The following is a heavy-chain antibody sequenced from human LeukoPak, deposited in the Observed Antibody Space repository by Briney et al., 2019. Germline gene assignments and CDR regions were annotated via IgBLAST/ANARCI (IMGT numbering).Heavy chain of an antibody. Sequence: PSESLSLTCTVSGYSISSGYYWGWIRQPPGKGLEWIGSIYHSGSTYYNPSLKSRVTISVDTSKNQFSLKLSSVTAADTAVYYCARHQWVPAFDIWGQGTMVTVSS. D-gene: IGHD1-26*01. CDR2: IYHSGST. CDR3: ARHQWVPAFDI. J-gene: IGHJ3*02. V-gene: IGHV4-38-2*02. CDR1: GYSISSGYY.